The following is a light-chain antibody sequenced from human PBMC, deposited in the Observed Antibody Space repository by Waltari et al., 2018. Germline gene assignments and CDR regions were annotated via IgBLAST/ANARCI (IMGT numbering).Light chain of an antibody. CDR2: DAS. V-gene: IGKV1-NL1*01. Sequence: DLQMTQSPSSLSTSVGDRVNITCRASQGIRNYLAWYQHKPGKAPILLIYDASRLESGVPSRFSGSGSGTEYTLTISNLQPEDFATYYCQQYYDTPGVTFGPGTTVDIK. CDR1: QGIRNY. CDR3: QQYYDTPGVT. J-gene: IGKJ3*01.